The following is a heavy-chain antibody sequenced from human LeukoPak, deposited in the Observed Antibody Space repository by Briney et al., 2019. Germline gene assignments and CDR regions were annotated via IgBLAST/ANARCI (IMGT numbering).Heavy chain of an antibody. V-gene: IGHV4-4*07. CDR2: IYTRGNT. Sequence: PSETLSLTCTVSGVSISSYYWSWIRQSAGKGLEWIGRIYTRGNTNYDPSLKSRVTMSVDRSKNQFSLKLSSVTAADTAVYYCARDLGATGYDLGYWFDPWGQGTLVTVSS. J-gene: IGHJ5*02. D-gene: IGHD5-12*01. CDR1: GVSISSYY. CDR3: ARDLGATGYDLGYWFDP.